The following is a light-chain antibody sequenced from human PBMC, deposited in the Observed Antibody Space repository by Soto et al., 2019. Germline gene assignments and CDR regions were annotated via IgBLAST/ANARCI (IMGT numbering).Light chain of an antibody. J-gene: IGKJ2*01. CDR1: QSVTNNY. CDR3: QQYGTTRYT. V-gene: IGKV3-20*01. CDR2: GAS. Sequence: EIVLTQSPGTLSLSPGERATLSCRASQSVTNNYLAWYLQKPGQAPRLLIHGASSRATGIPHRFSGSGSGTDFTLTISRLEPEDFAVYYCQQYGTTRYTFGQGTKVEIK.